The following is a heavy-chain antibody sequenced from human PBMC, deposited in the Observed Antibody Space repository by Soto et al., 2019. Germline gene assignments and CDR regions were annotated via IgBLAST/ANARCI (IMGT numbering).Heavy chain of an antibody. Sequence: ASVKVSCKTSGYTFINFGITWVRQAPGQGLEWVGKIRGYNGDTNYAPKLQGRVTMTTDTSTSTAYLELRSLRSDDTAVYYCARAGIAAAGADDYWGQGTLVTVSS. V-gene: IGHV1-18*04. D-gene: IGHD6-13*01. CDR2: IRGYNGDT. J-gene: IGHJ4*02. CDR1: GYTFINFG. CDR3: ARAGIAAAGADDY.